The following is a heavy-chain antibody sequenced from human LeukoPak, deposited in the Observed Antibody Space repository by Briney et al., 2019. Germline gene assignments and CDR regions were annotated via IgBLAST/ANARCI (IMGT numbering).Heavy chain of an antibody. CDR1: GFTFSDYY. Sequence: GGSLRLSCAASGFTFSDYYMSWIRQAPGKGLEWVSYISDSSGSTKDADSVKGRFTISRDNAKKSLYLQMNSLRAEDTAVYYCARDRVGGSYVFDIWGQGTMVTVSS. D-gene: IGHD1-26*01. CDR3: ARDRVGGSYVFDI. V-gene: IGHV3-11*06. J-gene: IGHJ3*02. CDR2: ISDSSGST.